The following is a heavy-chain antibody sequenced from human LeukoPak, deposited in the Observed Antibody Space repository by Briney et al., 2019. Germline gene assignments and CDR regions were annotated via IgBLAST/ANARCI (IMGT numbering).Heavy chain of an antibody. D-gene: IGHD3-22*01. Sequence: GGSLRLSCAASGFTFSSYAMHWVRQAPGKGLEWVAVISYDGSNKYYADSVKGRFTISRDNSKNTLYLQMNRLRAEDTAVYYCARDRDYYDSSGYFRFDYWGQGTLVTVSS. CDR1: GFTFSSYA. CDR2: ISYDGSNK. CDR3: ARDRDYYDSSGYFRFDY. J-gene: IGHJ4*02. V-gene: IGHV3-30*01.